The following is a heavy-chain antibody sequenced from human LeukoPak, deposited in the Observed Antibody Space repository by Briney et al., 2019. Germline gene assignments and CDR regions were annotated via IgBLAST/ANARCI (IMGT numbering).Heavy chain of an antibody. V-gene: IGHV3-23*01. Sequence: GESLRLSCAASGFPFSSYGMGWVRQAPGKGLEWVSGISGGGATTYYADSVKGRFTISRDNSKNTLHLDMSSLRAEDTAEYYCAKTFGWPFYFDYWGQGTLVTVSS. CDR3: AKTFGWPFYFDY. CDR1: GFPFSSYG. D-gene: IGHD2/OR15-2a*01. CDR2: ISGGGATT. J-gene: IGHJ4*02.